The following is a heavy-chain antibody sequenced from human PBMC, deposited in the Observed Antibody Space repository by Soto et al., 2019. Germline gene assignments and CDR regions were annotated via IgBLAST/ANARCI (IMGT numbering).Heavy chain of an antibody. CDR1: GFTFSTFS. Sequence: EVQLVESGGGSVQPGGSLRLSCAASGFTFSTFSMNWVRQAPGRGLEWISYFSGGGRPISYADSVKGRFTISRDNAKNSLYLQMDSLTDEDTAVYYCARDLGWAFDSWGQGTLVSVSS. CDR3: ARDLGWAFDS. J-gene: IGHJ4*02. D-gene: IGHD6-19*01. CDR2: FSGGGRPI. V-gene: IGHV3-48*02.